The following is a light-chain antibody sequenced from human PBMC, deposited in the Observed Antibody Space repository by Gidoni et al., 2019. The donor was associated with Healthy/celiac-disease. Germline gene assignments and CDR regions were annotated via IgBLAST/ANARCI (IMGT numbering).Light chain of an antibody. J-gene: IGKJ3*01. CDR3: QQSYSTLLFT. CDR1: QSISSY. Sequence: DIQMTQSPSSLSASVGDRVTITCRGSQSISSYLNWYQQKPGKAPKLLIYDASSLQSGVPSRFSGSGAGTDFTLTISSLQPEDFATYYCQQSYSTLLFTFGPGTKVEIK. CDR2: DAS. V-gene: IGKV1-39*01.